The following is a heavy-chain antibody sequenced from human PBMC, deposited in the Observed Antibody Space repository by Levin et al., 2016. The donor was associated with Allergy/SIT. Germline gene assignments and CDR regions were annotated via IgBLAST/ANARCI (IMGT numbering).Heavy chain of an antibody. Sequence: ASVKVSCKASGYTFTSYGISWVRQAPGQGLEWMGWISAYNGNTNYAQKLQGRVTMTTDTSTSTAYMELRSLRSDDTAVYYCARRIVVVPAAISRDNWFDPWGQGTLVTVSS. CDR3: ARRIVVVPAAISRDNWFDP. CDR2: ISAYNGNT. V-gene: IGHV1-18*01. D-gene: IGHD2-2*02. J-gene: IGHJ5*02. CDR1: GYTFTSYG.